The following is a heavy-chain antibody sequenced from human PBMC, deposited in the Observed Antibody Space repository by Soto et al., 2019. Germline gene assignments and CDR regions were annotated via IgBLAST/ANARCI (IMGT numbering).Heavy chain of an antibody. J-gene: IGHJ4*02. CDR1: GGSISSGGYS. CDR2: IYHSGST. Sequence: QLQLQESGSGLVKPSQTLSLTCAVSGGSISSGGYSWSWIRQPPGKGLEWIGYIYHSGSTYYNPSLKSRITISIDRPKNQLSLKLSSVTAADTAVYYCARGMTTVTTLDYWGQGTLVTVSS. D-gene: IGHD4-4*01. CDR3: ARGMTTVTTLDY. V-gene: IGHV4-30-2*01.